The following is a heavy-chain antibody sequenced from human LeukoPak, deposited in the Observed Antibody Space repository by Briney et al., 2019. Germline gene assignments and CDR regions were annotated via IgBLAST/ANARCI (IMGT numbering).Heavy chain of an antibody. J-gene: IGHJ4*02. CDR3: ARDLGATPGDEYFDY. D-gene: IGHD1-26*01. Sequence: SETLSLTCTVSGYSISSGYYWGWIRQPPGKGLEWIGSIYHSGSTYYNPSLKSRVTISVDTSKNQFSLKLSSVTAADTAVYYCARDLGATPGDEYFDYWGQGTLVTVSS. CDR1: GYSISSGYY. V-gene: IGHV4-38-2*02. CDR2: IYHSGST.